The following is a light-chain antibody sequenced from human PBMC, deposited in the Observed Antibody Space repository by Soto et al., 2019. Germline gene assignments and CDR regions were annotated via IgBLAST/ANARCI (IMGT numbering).Light chain of an antibody. Sequence: EIVVTQSPATLSVSPGERATLSCRASQSVSSNLAWYQQKPGQAPRLLIYGASTRATGVTARFSGSGSGTEFTLSISGLQSEDFALYFCQQYHSLPSFGGGTKVEI. CDR1: QSVSSN. V-gene: IGKV3-15*01. CDR3: QQYHSLPS. J-gene: IGKJ4*01. CDR2: GAS.